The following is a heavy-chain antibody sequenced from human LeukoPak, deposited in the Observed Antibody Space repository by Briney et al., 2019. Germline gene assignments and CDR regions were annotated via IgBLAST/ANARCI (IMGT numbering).Heavy chain of an antibody. CDR2: IQYDGSNK. J-gene: IGHJ4*02. Sequence: GGSLRLSCAASGFTFNNYGMHWVRQAPGKGLEWVAFIQYDGSNKYYADSVKGRFTISRDNSKNTLYLQMNSLRTEDTPVYYCAKFADDYYDSSGYYDDYWGQGTLVTVSS. CDR3: AKFADDYYDSSGYYDDY. CDR1: GFTFNNYG. D-gene: IGHD3-22*01. V-gene: IGHV3-30*02.